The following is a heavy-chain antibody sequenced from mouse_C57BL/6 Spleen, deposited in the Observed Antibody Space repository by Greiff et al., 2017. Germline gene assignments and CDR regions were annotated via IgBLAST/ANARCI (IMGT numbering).Heavy chain of an antibody. J-gene: IGHJ2*01. CDR2: IHPNSGST. CDR3: ARGDGSSYDYFDY. D-gene: IGHD1-1*01. CDR1: GYTFTSYW. Sequence: QVQLQQPGAELVKPGASVKLSCKASGYTFTSYWMHWVKQRPGQGLEWIGMIHPNSGSTNYNEKFKSKATLTVDKSSSTADMQLSSLTSEDSAVYYCARGDGSSYDYFDYWGQGTTLTVSS. V-gene: IGHV1-64*01.